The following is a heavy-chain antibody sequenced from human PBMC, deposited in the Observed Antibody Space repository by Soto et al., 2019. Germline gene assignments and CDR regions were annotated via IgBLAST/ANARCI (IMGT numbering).Heavy chain of an antibody. CDR2: INDSGST. V-gene: IGHV4-59*01. Sequence: QVQLQKSGPGLVKPSETLSLTCTVSGGSIRSYYWSWIRQSPGKGLEWIGYINDSGSTNYNPSLKSLVTLAVDKSKNKSSLKLSTVTAADTSAYFCARESPYASEGYYYYYMDVRGKGTRVTVSS. J-gene: IGHJ6*03. CDR1: GGSIRSYY. CDR3: ARESPYASEGYYYYYMDV.